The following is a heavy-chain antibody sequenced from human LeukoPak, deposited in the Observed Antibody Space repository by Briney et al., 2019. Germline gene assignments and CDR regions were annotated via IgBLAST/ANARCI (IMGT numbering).Heavy chain of an antibody. V-gene: IGHV3-64*01. CDR2: ISSNGGST. D-gene: IGHD1-26*01. J-gene: IGHJ4*02. Sequence: PGGSLRLSCAASTFTFSSYNMNWVRQAPGKGLEYVSAISSNGGSTYYANSVKGRFTISRDNSKNTLYLQMGSLRAEDMAVYYCARAPTWAYSGSYYDYWGQGTLVTVSS. CDR1: TFTFSSYN. CDR3: ARAPTWAYSGSYYDY.